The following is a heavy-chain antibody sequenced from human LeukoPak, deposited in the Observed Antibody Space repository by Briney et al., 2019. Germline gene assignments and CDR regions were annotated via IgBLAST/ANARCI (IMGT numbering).Heavy chain of an antibody. J-gene: IGHJ6*03. CDR2: ISGSGDNT. CDR1: RFPFSSHA. CDR3: ACTAYYYYYLDV. D-gene: IGHD5-18*01. V-gene: IGHV3-23*01. Sequence: PGRSLRLSCAASRFPFSSHAMSWVRQAPGKGLEWVSAISGSGDNTYYADSVKGRFTISRDNSKNTLYLHMSSLRAEDTAVYYCACTAYYYYYLDVWGKGTTVTVSS.